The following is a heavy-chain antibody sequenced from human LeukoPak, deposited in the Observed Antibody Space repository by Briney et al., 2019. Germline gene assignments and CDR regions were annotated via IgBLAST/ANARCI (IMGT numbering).Heavy chain of an antibody. CDR3: ARGGYSSGWYLGWFDP. J-gene: IGHJ5*02. V-gene: IGHV4-59*01. Sequence: PSESLSLTCTVSGGSISSYYWSWIRQPPGKGLEWSGYIYYSGSTNYNPSLKSRVTISVDTSKNQFSLKLSSVTAADTAVYYCARGGYSSGWYLGWFDPWGQGTLVTVSS. D-gene: IGHD6-19*01. CDR2: IYYSGST. CDR1: GGSISSYY.